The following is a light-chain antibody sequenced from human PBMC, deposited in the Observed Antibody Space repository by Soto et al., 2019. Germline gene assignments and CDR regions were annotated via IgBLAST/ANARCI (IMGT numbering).Light chain of an antibody. J-gene: IGKJ2*01. CDR3: QQYYNWPRTYT. CDR1: QTVSSN. Sequence: EIVMTQSPATLSVSPGERATVSCRASQTVSSNLAWYQQKPGQAPRLLIYGASNRATGIPARFSGSGSETEFTLTISSLQSGDFAVYYCQQYYNWPRTYTFGQGTKLEIK. CDR2: GAS. V-gene: IGKV3-15*01.